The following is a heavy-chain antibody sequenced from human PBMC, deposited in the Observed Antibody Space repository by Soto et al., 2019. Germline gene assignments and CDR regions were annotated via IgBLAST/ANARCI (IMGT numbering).Heavy chain of an antibody. J-gene: IGHJ6*02. V-gene: IGHV3-23*01. Sequence: EVQLLESGGGLVQPGGSLRLSCAASGFTFSSYAMSWVRQPPGKGLEWVSAISGSGGSTYYADSVKGRFTISRDNSKTTLYLQMNSLRAEDTAVYYCTPYGSSPYYYYYGMDVWGQGTTVTVSS. D-gene: IGHD6-6*01. CDR3: TPYGSSPYYYYYGMDV. CDR1: GFTFSSYA. CDR2: ISGSGGST.